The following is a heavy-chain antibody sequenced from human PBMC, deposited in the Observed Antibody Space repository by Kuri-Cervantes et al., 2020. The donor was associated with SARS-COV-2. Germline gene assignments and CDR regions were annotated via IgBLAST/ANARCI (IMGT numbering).Heavy chain of an antibody. D-gene: IGHD6-13*01. J-gene: IGHJ3*02. V-gene: IGHV3-11*06. CDR2: ISSSSSYT. Sequence: GESLKISCAASGFTFSDYYMSWIRQAPGKGLEWVSYISSSSSYTNYADSVKGRFTISRDNAKNSLYLQMNSLRTEDTAVYYCAREDSSSWEGDAFDIWGQGTMVTVSS. CDR1: GFTFSDYY. CDR3: AREDSSSWEGDAFDI.